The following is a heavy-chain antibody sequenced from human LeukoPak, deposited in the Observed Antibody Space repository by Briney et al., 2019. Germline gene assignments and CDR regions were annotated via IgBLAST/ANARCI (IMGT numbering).Heavy chain of an antibody. J-gene: IGHJ6*02. CDR2: INPNSGGT. CDR3: ARATPALYYYYGMDV. CDR1: GYTFTGYY. V-gene: IGHV1-2*02. Sequence: ASVKVSCKASGYTFTGYYMHWVRQAPGQGLEWMGWINPNSGGTNYAQKFQGRVTMTRDTSISTAYMELSRLRSDDTAVYCCARATPALYYYYGMDVWGQGTTVTVSS.